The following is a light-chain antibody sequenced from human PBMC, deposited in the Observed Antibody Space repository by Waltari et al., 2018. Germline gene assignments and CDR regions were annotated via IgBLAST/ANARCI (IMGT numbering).Light chain of an antibody. J-gene: IGLJ2*01. CDR3: SSFTGSSFVL. Sequence: QSALTQPASVSGSPGQSITIPCTGTSLDVGDYNFSSWYQHHPGKAPKLIIYDGSDRPSGVSNRFSGSKSGNTASLTISGLQAEDEAMYYCSSFTGSSFVLFGGGTMLTVL. CDR1: SLDVGDYNF. V-gene: IGLV2-14*03. CDR2: DGS.